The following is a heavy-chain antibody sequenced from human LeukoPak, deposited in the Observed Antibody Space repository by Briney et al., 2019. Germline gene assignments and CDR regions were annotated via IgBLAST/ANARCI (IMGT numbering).Heavy chain of an antibody. D-gene: IGHD6-6*01. CDR1: GGSISSYY. Sequence: SETLSLTCTVSGGSISSYYWSWIRQPAGKGLEWIGRIYTSGSTNYNPSLKSRVTMSVDTSKNQFSLQLNSVTPEDTAVYYCAREVVTGGQLVRGYFDYWGQGTLVTVSS. V-gene: IGHV4-4*07. J-gene: IGHJ4*02. CDR3: AREVVTGGQLVRGYFDY. CDR2: IYTSGST.